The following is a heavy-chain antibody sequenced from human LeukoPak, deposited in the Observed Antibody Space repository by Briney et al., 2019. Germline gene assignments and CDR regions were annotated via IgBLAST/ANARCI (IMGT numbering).Heavy chain of an antibody. V-gene: IGHV1-2*02. CDR2: INPNSGGT. Sequence: GASVTLSFKASGYTFTVYYMHWVRHAPGPGLEWMGWINPNSGGTNYAQKFQGRVTMTRDTSSSTAYMELSRLRSEDTAVYYCARDLRRQYSSTWYARHYFDDWGQGTLVTVSS. CDR3: ARDLRRQYSSTWYARHYFDD. CDR1: GYTFTVYY. D-gene: IGHD6-13*01. J-gene: IGHJ4*02.